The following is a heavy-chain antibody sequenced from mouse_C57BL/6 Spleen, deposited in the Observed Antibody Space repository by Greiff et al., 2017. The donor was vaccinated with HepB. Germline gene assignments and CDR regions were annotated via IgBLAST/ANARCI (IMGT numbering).Heavy chain of an antibody. CDR2: ISNGGGST. V-gene: IGHV5-12*01. J-gene: IGHJ4*01. Sequence: EVKVEESGGGLVQPGGSLKLSCAASGFTFSDYYMYWVRQTPEKRLEWVAYISNGGGSTYYPDTVKGRFTISRDNAKNTLYLQMSRLKSEDTAMYYCARQGSTMITTGAMDYWGQGTSVTVSS. CDR3: ARQGSTMITTGAMDY. CDR1: GFTFSDYY. D-gene: IGHD2-4*01.